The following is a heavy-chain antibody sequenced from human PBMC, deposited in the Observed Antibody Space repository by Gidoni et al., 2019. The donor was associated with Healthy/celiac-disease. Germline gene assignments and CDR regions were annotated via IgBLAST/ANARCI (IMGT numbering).Heavy chain of an antibody. Sequence: EVQLVESGGGLVQPGRSLRLSCTASGFTFGDYAMSWVRQAPGKGLEWVGFIRSKAYGGTTEYAASVKGRFTISRDDSKSIAYLQMNSLKTEDTAVYYCTRGYGSGSYNYFDYWGQGTLVTVSS. D-gene: IGHD3-10*01. V-gene: IGHV3-49*04. J-gene: IGHJ4*02. CDR3: TRGYGSGSYNYFDY. CDR2: IRSKAYGGTT. CDR1: GFTFGDYA.